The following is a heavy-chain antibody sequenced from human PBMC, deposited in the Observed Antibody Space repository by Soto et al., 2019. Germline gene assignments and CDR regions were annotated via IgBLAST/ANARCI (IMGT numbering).Heavy chain of an antibody. Sequence: PGGSLRLSCAASGFTFSSYAMSWVRQAPGKGLEWVSAIGGSGGSKYYADSVKGRFTISRDNSKNTLYLQMNSLRAEDTAVYYCAKDQAAGIYYYYGMDVWGQGTTLTVYS. V-gene: IGHV3-23*01. CDR1: GFTFSSYA. D-gene: IGHD6-13*01. CDR2: IGGSGGSK. CDR3: AKDQAAGIYYYYGMDV. J-gene: IGHJ6*02.